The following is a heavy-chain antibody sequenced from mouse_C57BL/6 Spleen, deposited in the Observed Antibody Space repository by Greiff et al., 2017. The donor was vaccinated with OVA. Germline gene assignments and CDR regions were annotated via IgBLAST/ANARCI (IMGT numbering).Heavy chain of an antibody. CDR1: GFTFSSYG. V-gene: IGHV5-6*01. CDR3: ARQLTVTFAY. CDR2: ISSGGSYT. D-gene: IGHD4-1*01. J-gene: IGHJ3*01. Sequence: DVQLVESGGDLVKPGGSLKLSCAASGFTFSSYGMSWVRQTPDKRLEWVATISSGGSYTYYPDSVKGRFTISRDNAKNTLYLQMSSLKSEDTAMYYCARQLTVTFAYWGQGTLVTVSA.